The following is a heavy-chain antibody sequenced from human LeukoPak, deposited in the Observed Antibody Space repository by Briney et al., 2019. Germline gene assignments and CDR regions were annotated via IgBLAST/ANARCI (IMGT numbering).Heavy chain of an antibody. CDR3: AKGAASRGHTYVAN. Sequence: GGSLRLSCAASGFTFSDYYTSWLRQAPGKGLEWVSYISSSGSTIYYADSVKGRFNISRENAKNSLYLQMNSLRAEDTAVYYCAKGAASRGHTYVANWGQGTLVTVSS. J-gene: IGHJ4*02. CDR2: ISSSGSTI. CDR1: GFTFSDYY. V-gene: IGHV3-11*01. D-gene: IGHD5-18*01.